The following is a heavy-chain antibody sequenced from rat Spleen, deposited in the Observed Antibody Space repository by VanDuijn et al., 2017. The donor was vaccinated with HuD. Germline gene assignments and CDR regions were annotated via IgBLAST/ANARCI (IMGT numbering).Heavy chain of an antibody. CDR3: ARVYGWPHYVDS. J-gene: IGHJ2*01. V-gene: IGHV5-25*01. CDR2: ITSGCSNT. D-gene: IGHD1-6*01. Sequence: EVQLVESGGGLVQPGRSLKLSCAASGFTFSSFAMAWVRQAPKKGLEWVATITSGCSNTYYPDSVKGRFTISRDNAKSTLYLQMDSLRSEDTATYCGARVYGWPHYVDSWSQVVMVTGSS. CDR1: GFTFSSFA.